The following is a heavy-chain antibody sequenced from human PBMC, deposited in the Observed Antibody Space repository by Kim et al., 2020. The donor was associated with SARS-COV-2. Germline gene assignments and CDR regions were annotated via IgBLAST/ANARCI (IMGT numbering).Heavy chain of an antibody. J-gene: IGHJ5*02. Sequence: YAQKLQGRVTMTTDTSTSTAYMELRSLRSDDTAVYYCARDEYTTANWFDPWGQGTLVTVSS. V-gene: IGHV1-18*01. D-gene: IGHD4-4*01. CDR3: ARDEYTTANWFDP.